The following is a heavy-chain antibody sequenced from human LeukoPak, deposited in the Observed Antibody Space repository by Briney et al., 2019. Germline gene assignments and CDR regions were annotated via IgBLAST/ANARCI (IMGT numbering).Heavy chain of an antibody. V-gene: IGHV3-74*01. Sequence: GGSLRLSCAASGFTFSGNWMHWVRQGPGKGLVWVSRISTDGSSTTYADSVKGRFTISRDNAKNTLYLQMNSLRAEDTAVYYCSRASSSAPNLLDYWGQGTLVTVSS. D-gene: IGHD6-19*01. CDR1: GFTFSGNW. CDR2: ISTDGSST. CDR3: SRASSSAPNLLDY. J-gene: IGHJ4*02.